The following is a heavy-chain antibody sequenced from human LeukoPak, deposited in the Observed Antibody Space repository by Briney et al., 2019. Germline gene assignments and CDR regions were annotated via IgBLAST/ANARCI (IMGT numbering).Heavy chain of an antibody. Sequence: GGSLRLSCSASGFTFSSYSMHWVRQAPGKRLEYVSAISSNGNRAYYADSVKGRFTISRDNSKNTLYLQMSSLRAEDTAVYYCVKGSGSGWYGYWGQGTLVTVSS. V-gene: IGHV3-64D*08. CDR3: VKGSGSGWYGY. CDR1: GFTFSSYS. J-gene: IGHJ4*02. CDR2: ISSNGNRA. D-gene: IGHD6-19*01.